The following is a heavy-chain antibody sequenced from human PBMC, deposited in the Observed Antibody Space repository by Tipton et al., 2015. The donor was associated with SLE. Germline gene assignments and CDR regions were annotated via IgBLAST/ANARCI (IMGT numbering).Heavy chain of an antibody. Sequence: SLRLSCAASGFTFSDYYMSWIRQAPGKGLEWVSYITSTGSTIYYADSVKGRFTISRDNAKNSLYLQMNSLRAEDTAVYYCARDSDFWSGVDYWGQGTLVTVSS. CDR3: ARDSDFWSGVDY. V-gene: IGHV3-11*04. J-gene: IGHJ4*02. CDR2: ITSTGSTI. D-gene: IGHD3-3*01. CDR1: GFTFSDYY.